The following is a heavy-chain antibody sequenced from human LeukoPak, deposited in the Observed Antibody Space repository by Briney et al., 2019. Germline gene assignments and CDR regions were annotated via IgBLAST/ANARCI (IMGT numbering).Heavy chain of an antibody. Sequence: PGGSLRLSCAASGFTFSSYGMHLVRQAPGKGLEWVAFIRYDGSNKYYADSVKGRFTISRDNSKNTLYLQMNSLRAEDTAVYYCAKDPRQDTSSGYYLDYWGQGTLVTVSS. V-gene: IGHV3-30*02. CDR1: GFTFSSYG. CDR3: AKDPRQDTSSGYYLDY. J-gene: IGHJ4*02. D-gene: IGHD3-22*01. CDR2: IRYDGSNK.